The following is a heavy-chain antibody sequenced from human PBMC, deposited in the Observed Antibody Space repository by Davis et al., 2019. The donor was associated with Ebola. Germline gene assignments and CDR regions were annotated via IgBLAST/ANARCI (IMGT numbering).Heavy chain of an antibody. J-gene: IGHJ2*01. CDR3: TRHVSGDFWYFDH. V-gene: IGHV3-23*01. CDR1: GFTYSNFD. D-gene: IGHD4-17*01. CDR2: VRAAGTET. Sequence: PGGSLRLSCAASGFTYSNFDMSWVRQAPGKGLEWVSSVRAAGTETFYADSVKGRFTISRDNSKNTLYLQMNSLRAEDTAVYYCTRHVSGDFWYFDHWGRGTLVTVSS.